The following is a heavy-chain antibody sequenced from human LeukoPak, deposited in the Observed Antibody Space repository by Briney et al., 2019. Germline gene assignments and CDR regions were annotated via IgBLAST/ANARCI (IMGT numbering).Heavy chain of an antibody. V-gene: IGHV3-7*01. Sequence: GGSLRLYCAASGFTFSDSWMSWVRQAPGKGLEWVANMNQDGSAKGYVDSVKGRFTISRDNARNSLYLQMSSLRPEDTAVYYCATYTHWLAGDVWGQGTTVTVSS. CDR1: GFTFSDSW. CDR3: ATYTHWLAGDV. D-gene: IGHD3-16*01. J-gene: IGHJ6*02. CDR2: MNQDGSAK.